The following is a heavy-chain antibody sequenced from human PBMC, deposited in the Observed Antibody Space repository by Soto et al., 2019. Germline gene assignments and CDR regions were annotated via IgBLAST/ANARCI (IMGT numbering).Heavy chain of an antibody. Sequence: QVQLVESGGGLVKAGGSLRLSCAAAGFTFSDYYMSWIRQAPGKGLEWVSYISSSSSYTNYADSVKGRFTIARDNAKNSLYLQMNSLRAEDTAVYYCARDISGTLDDGMDVWGQGTTVTVSS. CDR3: ARDISGTLDDGMDV. V-gene: IGHV3-11*05. D-gene: IGHD2-15*01. CDR1: GFTFSDYY. CDR2: ISSSSSYT. J-gene: IGHJ6*02.